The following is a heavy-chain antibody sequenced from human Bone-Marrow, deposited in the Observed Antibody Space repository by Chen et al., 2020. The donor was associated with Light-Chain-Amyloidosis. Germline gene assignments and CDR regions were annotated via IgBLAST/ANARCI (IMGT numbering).Heavy chain of an antibody. V-gene: IGHV4-39*01. CDR2: MYYSGST. D-gene: IGHD6-6*01. J-gene: IGHJ5*02. CDR1: GDSITRSDYY. Sequence: QLQLQESGPGLVKPSETLSLTCSVSGDSITRSDYYWGWIRQTPGKGLEWIGSMYYSGSTYYNPSLKSRVSISVDTSKNQFSLKLSSVTAADTALYYCARHDGHSRASVLNWFDPWGQGTLVTVSS. CDR3: ARHDGHSRASVLNWFDP.